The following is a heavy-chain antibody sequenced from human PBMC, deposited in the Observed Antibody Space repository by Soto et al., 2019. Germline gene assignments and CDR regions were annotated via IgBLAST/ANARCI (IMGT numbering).Heavy chain of an antibody. D-gene: IGHD5-18*01. CDR2: ISGSGGST. Sequence: GGSLRLSCAASGFTFSSYAMSWVRQAPGKGLEWVSAISGSGGSTYYADTLKGRFNISRDNSKNTMYRQMNSLRAEDTAVYYCAKWRELQLWLEASEYWGQGTLVTVSS. J-gene: IGHJ4*02. V-gene: IGHV3-23*01. CDR1: GFTFSSYA. CDR3: AKWRELQLWLEASEY.